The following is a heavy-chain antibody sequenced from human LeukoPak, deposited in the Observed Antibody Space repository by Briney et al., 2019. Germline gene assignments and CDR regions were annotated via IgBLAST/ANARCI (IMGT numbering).Heavy chain of an antibody. J-gene: IGHJ4*02. V-gene: IGHV1-2*02. D-gene: IGHD3-16*02. Sequence: ASVKVSCKASGYTFTGDFIHWVRQAPGQGLEWMGWINSDSGGTNYARKFQGRVTMTRDTSISTAYMELSSLRSDDTAVYYCARDSGDYVWGSYRPFDYWGQGTPVTVSS. CDR1: GYTFTGDF. CDR3: ARDSGDYVWGSYRPFDY. CDR2: INSDSGGT.